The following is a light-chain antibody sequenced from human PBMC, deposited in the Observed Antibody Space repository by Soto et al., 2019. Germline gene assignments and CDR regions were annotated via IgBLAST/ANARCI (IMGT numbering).Light chain of an antibody. V-gene: IGKV3-20*01. Sequence: EIVLTQSPGTLSLSPGERATLSCRDSQSVSKNYLAWYQQQPGQAPRLLIYGASSGATGNPDRFSGSASGTHFPLTIARVESEDFAVYYCQQYGNSPTTFGQGTKVEIK. J-gene: IGKJ1*01. CDR1: QSVSKNY. CDR2: GAS. CDR3: QQYGNSPTT.